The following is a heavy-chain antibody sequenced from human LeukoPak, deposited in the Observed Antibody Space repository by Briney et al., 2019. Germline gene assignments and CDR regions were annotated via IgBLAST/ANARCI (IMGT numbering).Heavy chain of an antibody. D-gene: IGHD2-15*01. J-gene: IGHJ4*02. V-gene: IGHV4-59*08. CDR1: GDSISSYS. CDR2: IYYSGST. Sequence: SETLSLTCTVSGDSISSYSWSWIRQPPGKGLEWIGYIYYSGSTNYNPSLKSRVTISVDTSKNQFSLKLSSVTTADTAVYYCARRYCSGGSCYPAYWGQGTLVTVSS. CDR3: ARRYCSGGSCYPAY.